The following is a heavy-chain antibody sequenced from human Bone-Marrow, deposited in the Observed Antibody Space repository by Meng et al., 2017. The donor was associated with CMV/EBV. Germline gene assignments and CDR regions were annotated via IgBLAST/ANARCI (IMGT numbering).Heavy chain of an antibody. J-gene: IGHJ3*01. CDR3: ATAGIAVSGTAPDAFDV. CDR2: FDPEDGEI. D-gene: IGHD6-19*01. CDR1: GYTFTALS. Sequence: ASVKVSCKVSGYTFTALSRHWVRQAPGKGLEWMGGFDPEDGEIMYAQKFQGRVTMTEDTSTDTDYMELSSLTSEDTAVYFCATAGIAVSGTAPDAFDVWGQGQMVNVSS. V-gene: IGHV1-24*01.